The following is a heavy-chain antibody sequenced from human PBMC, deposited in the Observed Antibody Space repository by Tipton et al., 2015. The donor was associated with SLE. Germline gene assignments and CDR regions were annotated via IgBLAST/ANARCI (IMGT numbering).Heavy chain of an antibody. D-gene: IGHD3-10*01. CDR2: IYHSGST. CDR1: GYSISSGYY. CDR3: ARDPKTGIQDAFDI. J-gene: IGHJ3*02. V-gene: IGHV4-38-2*02. Sequence: TLSLTCTVSGYSISSGYYWGWIRQPPGKGLEWIGSIYHSGSTYYNPSLKSRVTISVDTSKNQFSLTLSSVTAADTAVYYCARDPKTGIQDAFDIWGQGTMVTVSS.